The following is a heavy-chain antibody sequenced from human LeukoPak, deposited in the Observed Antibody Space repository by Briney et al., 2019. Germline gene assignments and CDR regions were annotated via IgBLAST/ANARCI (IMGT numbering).Heavy chain of an antibody. V-gene: IGHV4-59*01. J-gene: IGHJ6*03. CDR3: ASATYYYYYYMDV. CDR2: IYYSGST. CDR1: GGSISSYY. Sequence: SETLSLTCTVSGGSISSYYWSWIRQPPGKRLEWIGYIYYSGSTNYNPSLKSRVTISVDTSKNQFSLKLSSVTAADTAVYYCASATYYYYYYMDVWGKGPRSPSP.